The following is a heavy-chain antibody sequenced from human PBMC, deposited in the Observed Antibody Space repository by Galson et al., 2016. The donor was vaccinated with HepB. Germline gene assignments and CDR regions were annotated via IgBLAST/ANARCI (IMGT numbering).Heavy chain of an antibody. CDR3: AKERGSRGSHYDSDLDY. D-gene: IGHD1-26*01. Sequence: SLRLSCAASGFTFSNRGMHWVRQAPGKGLEWVAADSMDGRRKFYADSVKGRFTISRDNSENTLDLQINSLRAEDTGVYYCAKERGSRGSHYDSDLDYWGQGTLVTVSS. V-gene: IGHV3-30*18. CDR2: DSMDGRRK. CDR1: GFTFSNRG. J-gene: IGHJ4*02.